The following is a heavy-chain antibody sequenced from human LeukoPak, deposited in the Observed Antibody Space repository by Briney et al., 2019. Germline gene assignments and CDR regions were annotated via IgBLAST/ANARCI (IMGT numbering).Heavy chain of an antibody. V-gene: IGHV4-34*01. J-gene: IGHJ4*02. Sequence: RTSETLSLACAGYSGSFSGYYWSWICQPPGKGLEWIGEINHSGSTNYNPSLKSRVTISVDTSKNQFSLKLTSVTAADTAVYYFAKGSSSGSLKDSGQGTLVTVSS. CDR1: SGSFSGYY. CDR2: INHSGST. D-gene: IGHD3-10*01. CDR3: AKGSSSGSLKD.